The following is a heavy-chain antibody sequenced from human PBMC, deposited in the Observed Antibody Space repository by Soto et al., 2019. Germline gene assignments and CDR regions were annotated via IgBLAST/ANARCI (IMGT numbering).Heavy chain of an antibody. CDR2: INPSGGST. Sequence: QVQLVQSGAEEKKPGASVKVSCKASGYTFTSYYTHWVRQAPGQGLECMGIINPSGGSTSYAQKFQGRVTMTRDTSTSTVYMELSSLRSEDTAVYYCARDAVGGNSLSHWFDPWGQGTLVTVSS. J-gene: IGHJ5*02. CDR1: GYTFTSYY. V-gene: IGHV1-46*01. CDR3: ARDAVGGNSLSHWFDP. D-gene: IGHD5-18*01.